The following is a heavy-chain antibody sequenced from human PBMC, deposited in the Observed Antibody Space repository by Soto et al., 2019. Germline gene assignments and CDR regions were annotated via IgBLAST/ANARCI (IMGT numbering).Heavy chain of an antibody. V-gene: IGHV3-23*01. Sequence: EVQLLESGGGLVQPGGSLRLSCAASGFTFSSYAMDWVRQDPATGLEWVSVIDGSGGDTSLADSVKGRFSISRDNSKKMLYLHINSLRVEDTATYYCAKGMVAAAYVDTSPFDLWGEATLVAVAS. CDR2: IDGSGGDT. D-gene: IGHD2-15*01. CDR1: GFTFSSYA. CDR3: AKGMVAAAYVDTSPFDL. J-gene: IGHJ4*02.